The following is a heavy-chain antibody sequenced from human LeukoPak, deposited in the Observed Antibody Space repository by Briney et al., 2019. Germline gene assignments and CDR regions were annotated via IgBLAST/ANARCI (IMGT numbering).Heavy chain of an antibody. Sequence: ASVKVSCKASGYTFTGYYMHWVRQAPGQGLEWMGWINPNSGGTNYAQKFQGRVTMTRDTSISTAYMELSRLRSDDTAVYYCARDVLGGAGYYGSGSTFDYWGQGTLVTVSS. V-gene: IGHV1-2*02. D-gene: IGHD3-10*01. CDR2: INPNSGGT. J-gene: IGHJ4*02. CDR1: GYTFTGYY. CDR3: ARDVLGGAGYYGSGSTFDY.